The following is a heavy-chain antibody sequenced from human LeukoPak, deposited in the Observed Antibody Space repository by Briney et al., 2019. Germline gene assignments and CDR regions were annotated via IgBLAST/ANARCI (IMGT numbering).Heavy chain of an antibody. Sequence: TGGSLRLSCAASGFHVITYYMNWFRQAPGKGLEWASVIYSDFRTYYADSVKGRFTISRDNSKNTLYLQMNSLRADDTAVYYCAKGGLVHRFDPWGQGTLVTVSS. CDR1: GFHVITYY. CDR3: AKGGLVHRFDP. J-gene: IGHJ5*02. CDR2: IYSDFRT. V-gene: IGHV3-53*01.